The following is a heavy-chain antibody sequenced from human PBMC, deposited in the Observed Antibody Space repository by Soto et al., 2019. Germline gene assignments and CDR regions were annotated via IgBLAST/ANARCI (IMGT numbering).Heavy chain of an antibody. Sequence: VQLLESGGGLVQPGGSLRLSCAASGFTFSSYAMTWVRQAPGKGLEWVSGITGSGDSTHYADSVKGRFTISRENSKNTLYLQMNSLRDEDTAVYYCAKEDSRSWAVVSWYFDLWGRGTLVTVSS. CDR1: GFTFSSYA. CDR3: AKEDSRSWAVVSWYFDL. J-gene: IGHJ2*01. V-gene: IGHV3-23*01. D-gene: IGHD6-13*01. CDR2: ITGSGDST.